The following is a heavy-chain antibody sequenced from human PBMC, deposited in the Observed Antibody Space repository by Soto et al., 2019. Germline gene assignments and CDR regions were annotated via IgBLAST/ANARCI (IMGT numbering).Heavy chain of an antibody. CDR3: ARSTMVRGVIINYYYYGMDV. J-gene: IGHJ6*02. CDR2: INPNSGGT. V-gene: IGHV1-2*02. D-gene: IGHD3-10*01. CDR1: GYTFTGYY. Sequence: ASVKVSCKASGYTFTGYYMHWVRQAPGQGLEWMGWINPNSGGTNYAQKFQGRVTMTRDTSISTAYMELSRLRSDDTAVYYCARSTMVRGVIINYYYYGMDVWGRGTTVTVSS.